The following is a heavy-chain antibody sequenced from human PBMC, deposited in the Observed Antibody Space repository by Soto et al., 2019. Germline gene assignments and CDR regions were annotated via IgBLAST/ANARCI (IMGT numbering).Heavy chain of an antibody. Sequence: EVQLVESGGGLVQPGGSLRISCAASGFTFSSYWMHWVRQAPGEGLVWVSRVNSDETTTSYADSVKGRFTISRDNARNTLYLQMNSLRAEDTAVYYCARVGTGRYDFDDWGQGTLVTVSS. CDR3: ARVGTGRYDFDD. D-gene: IGHD1-26*01. CDR1: GFTFSSYW. V-gene: IGHV3-74*01. CDR2: VNSDETTT. J-gene: IGHJ4*02.